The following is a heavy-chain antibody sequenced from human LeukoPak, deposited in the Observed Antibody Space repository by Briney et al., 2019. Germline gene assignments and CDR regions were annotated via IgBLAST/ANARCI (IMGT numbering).Heavy chain of an antibody. D-gene: IGHD3-3*01. CDR3: ARAALDYDFWSGYYKGDAFDI. J-gene: IGHJ3*02. CDR2: IYYSGST. CDR1: GGSISSSSYY. Sequence: SETLSLTCTVSGGSISSSSYYWGWIRQPPGKGLEWIGSIYYSGSTYYNPSLKSRVTISVDTSKHQFSLELSSVTAADTAVYYCARAALDYDFWSGYYKGDAFDIWGQGTMVTVSS. V-gene: IGHV4-39*07.